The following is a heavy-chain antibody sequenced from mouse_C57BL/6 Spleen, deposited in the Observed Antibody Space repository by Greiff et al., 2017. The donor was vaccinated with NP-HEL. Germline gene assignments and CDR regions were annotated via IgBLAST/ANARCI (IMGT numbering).Heavy chain of an antibody. D-gene: IGHD1-1*01. V-gene: IGHV1-82*01. CDR1: GYAFSSSW. Sequence: QVQLQQSGPELVKPGASVKISCKASGYAFSSSWMNWVKQRPGKGLEWIGRIYPGDGDTTYNGKFKGKATLTADKSSSTAYMQLSSLTSEDSAVYFCARGTTGYFDYWGQGTTLTVSS. J-gene: IGHJ2*01. CDR2: IYPGDGDT. CDR3: ARGTTGYFDY.